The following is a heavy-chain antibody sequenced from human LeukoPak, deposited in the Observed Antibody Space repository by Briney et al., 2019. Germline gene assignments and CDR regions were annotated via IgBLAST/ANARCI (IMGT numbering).Heavy chain of an antibody. CDR3: ARETVPHTY. Sequence: PGGPLRLSCAASGFTFSSYAMSWVRQAPGKGLEWVSAISGSGGSTYYADSVKGRFIVSRDNSKNTLNLQIDSLRAEDTAVYYCARETVPHTYWGQGSLVTVSS. CDR2: ISGSGGST. J-gene: IGHJ4*02. V-gene: IGHV3-23*01. CDR1: GFTFSSYA.